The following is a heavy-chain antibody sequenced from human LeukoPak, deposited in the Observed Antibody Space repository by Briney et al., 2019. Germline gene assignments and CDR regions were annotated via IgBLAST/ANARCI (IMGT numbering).Heavy chain of an antibody. CDR2: LHHSGSI. CDR1: GYSISSGHF. V-gene: IGHV4-38-2*02. J-gene: IGHJ5*02. Sequence: SETLSLTCTVSGYSISSGHFWGWIRQPPGKGLEWIGSLHHSGSIYYNPSLKSRVTISVDTSKNQFSLRLNSVTAADTAVYYCARDRQDGWFDPWGQGTLVTVSS. CDR3: ARDRQDGWFDP.